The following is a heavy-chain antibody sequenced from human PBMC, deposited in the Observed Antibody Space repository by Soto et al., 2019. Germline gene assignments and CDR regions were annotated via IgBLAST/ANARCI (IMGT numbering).Heavy chain of an antibody. D-gene: IGHD3-3*01. J-gene: IGHJ4*02. CDR1: GFTFGDYA. Sequence: SLRLSCTASGFTFGDYAMSWVRQAPGKGLEWVGFIRSKAYGGTTEYAASVKGRFTISRDDSKSIAYLQMNSLKTEDTAVYYCTRIFGVVIMSFDYWGQGTLVTVSS. V-gene: IGHV3-49*04. CDR2: IRSKAYGGTT. CDR3: TRIFGVVIMSFDY.